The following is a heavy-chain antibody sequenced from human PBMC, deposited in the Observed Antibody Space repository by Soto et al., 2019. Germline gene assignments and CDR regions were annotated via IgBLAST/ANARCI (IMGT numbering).Heavy chain of an antibody. V-gene: IGHV3-15*07. CDR2: IKSKTDGGTT. J-gene: IGHJ6*02. Sequence: EVQLVESGGGLVKPGGSLRLSCAASGFTFSNAWMNWVRQAPGKGLEWVGRIKSKTDGGTTDYAAPVKGRFTISRDDSKNTLYLLLNSLKSEDTAVYYCTTSQRPPHYGMDVWGQGTTVTVSS. CDR1: GFTFSNAW. D-gene: IGHD1-1*01. CDR3: TTSQRPPHYGMDV.